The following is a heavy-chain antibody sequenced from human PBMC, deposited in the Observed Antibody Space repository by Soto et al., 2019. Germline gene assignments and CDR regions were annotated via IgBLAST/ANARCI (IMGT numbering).Heavy chain of an antibody. Sequence: QVQLVQSGAEVKKPGASVKVSCKASGYTFTTYGISWVRQAPGQGLAWMGWISAYNGNTNYAQKLQGRVTMTTDTSNSTAYMELRSLRSDDTAVYYCARQQWLYYYYGMDVWGQGTTVTVSS. D-gene: IGHD6-19*01. CDR3: ARQQWLYYYYGMDV. CDR1: GYTFTTYG. J-gene: IGHJ6*02. CDR2: ISAYNGNT. V-gene: IGHV1-18*01.